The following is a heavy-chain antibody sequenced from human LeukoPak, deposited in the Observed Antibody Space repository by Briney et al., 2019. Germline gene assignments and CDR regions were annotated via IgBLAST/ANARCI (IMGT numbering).Heavy chain of an antibody. CDR2: IKSKGDDETT. CDR1: GFTFTNAW. D-gene: IGHD3-10*01. V-gene: IGHV3-15*01. Sequence: GGSLRLSCAASGFTFTNAWMSWVRQAPGKGLEWVGRIKSKGDDETTDYGARVKGRFTMSRDDSRATLYLQMNSLKAEDTAVYYCTTDLGITMIRGVIVYWGQGALVTVSS. CDR3: TTDLGITMIRGVIVY. J-gene: IGHJ4*02.